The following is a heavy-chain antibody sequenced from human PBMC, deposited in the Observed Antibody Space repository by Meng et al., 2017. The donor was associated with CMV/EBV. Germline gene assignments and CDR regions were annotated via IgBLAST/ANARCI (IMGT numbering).Heavy chain of an antibody. D-gene: IGHD5-12*01. V-gene: IGHV1-69*12. CDR1: GGTFRSYA. CDR3: AREGALAYFDY. J-gene: IGHJ4*02. CDR2: IIPIFGTA. Sequence: HVQLVQSGAEVKKPGSPVKVSCKASGGTFRSYAISWVRQAPGQGLEWMRGIIPIFGTATYAQKFQGRVTITADESTSTAYMELSSLRSEDTAVYYCAREGALAYFDYWGQGTLVTVSS.